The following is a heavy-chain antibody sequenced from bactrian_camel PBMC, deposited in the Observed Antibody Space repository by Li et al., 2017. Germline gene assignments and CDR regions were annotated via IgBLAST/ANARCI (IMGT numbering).Heavy chain of an antibody. J-gene: IGHJ4*01. D-gene: IGHD6*01. CDR2: INNGAAST. Sequence: VQLVESGGGVVQPGGSLRLSCTASGLDIENYAMGWFRQAPGKELEWVSSINNGAASTYYADSVMGRFTISRDNVKNMLYLQMNSMKPEDTAMYYCAAGPLIGGAWYRIGSYNYWGQGTQVTVS. V-gene: IGHV3S36*01. CDR3: AAGPLIGGAWYRIGSYNY. CDR1: GLDIENYA.